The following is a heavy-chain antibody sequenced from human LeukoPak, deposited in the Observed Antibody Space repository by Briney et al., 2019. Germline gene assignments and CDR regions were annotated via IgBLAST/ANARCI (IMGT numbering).Heavy chain of an antibody. CDR3: ARLLYHCTGGCYSRAFDY. V-gene: IGHV3-53*01. Sequence: GGSLRLSCAASGFTVSSSNMGWVRQGPGKGLEWVSVIYSGGTAYYADSAKGRFTISRDDSENTVYLQMNNLRAEDTAVYYCARLLYHCTGGCYSRAFDYWGQGSLVTVSS. D-gene: IGHD2-8*02. CDR1: GFTVSSSN. J-gene: IGHJ4*02. CDR2: IYSGGTA.